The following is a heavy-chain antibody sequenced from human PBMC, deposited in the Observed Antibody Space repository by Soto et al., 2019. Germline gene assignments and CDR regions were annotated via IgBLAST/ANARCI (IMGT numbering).Heavy chain of an antibody. D-gene: IGHD3-22*01. Sequence: GSLRLSCSASGFTFSSYAMHWVRQAPGXGLEYVSVISSNGGSTYHADSVKGRFTISRDNSKNTLYLQMSSLRAEDTAVYYCVKGVKGSPLIPYYYDSSGYYYDAFNIWGQGTKVTVSS. CDR2: ISSNGGST. J-gene: IGHJ3*02. V-gene: IGHV3-64D*06. CDR1: GFTFSSYA. CDR3: VKGVKGSPLIPYYYDSSGYYYDAFNI.